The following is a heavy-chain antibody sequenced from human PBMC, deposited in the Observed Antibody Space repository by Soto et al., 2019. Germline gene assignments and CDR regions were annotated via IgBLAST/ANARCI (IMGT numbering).Heavy chain of an antibody. D-gene: IGHD3-22*01. Sequence: GGSLRLSCTASGVTFSTYAMNWVRQAPGKGLEWVSTISDTGGGTFYAGSVKGRFTISRDNSKNTVYLQTHSLRVDDSAIYFCAIGRHKTSGSNTWFDPWGRGTLVTVSS. CDR1: GVTFSTYA. CDR2: ISDTGGGT. V-gene: IGHV3-23*01. CDR3: AIGRHKTSGSNTWFDP. J-gene: IGHJ5*02.